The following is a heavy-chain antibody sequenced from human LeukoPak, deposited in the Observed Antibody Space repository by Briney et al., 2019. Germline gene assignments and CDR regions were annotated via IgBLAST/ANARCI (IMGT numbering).Heavy chain of an antibody. CDR1: GDSISTSPYY. CDR2: VFYSGTT. Sequence: SETLSLTCTVSGDSISTSPYYWGWIRQPPGKGLEWIGSVFYSGTTHYNPSLKSRVTILVDTSKNQFSLTLHPVTAADTAVYYCARGGYQRTSTFDFWGQGTLVTVSS. V-gene: IGHV4-39*07. D-gene: IGHD1/OR15-1a*01. J-gene: IGHJ4*02. CDR3: ARGGYQRTSTFDF.